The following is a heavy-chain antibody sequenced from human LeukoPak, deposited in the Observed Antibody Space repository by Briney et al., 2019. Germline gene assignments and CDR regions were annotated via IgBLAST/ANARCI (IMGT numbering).Heavy chain of an antibody. CDR2: ITWNSGSI. V-gene: IGHV3-9*01. CDR3: AKSRSGGNYGDFDY. Sequence: GRSLRLSCAASGFTFDDYAMHWVRQAPGKGLEWVSGITWNSGSIDYADSVKGRFTISRDNAKNSLYLQINSLRAEDTALYYCAKSRSGGNYGDFDYWGQGTLVTVST. J-gene: IGHJ4*02. CDR1: GFTFDDYA. D-gene: IGHD1-7*01.